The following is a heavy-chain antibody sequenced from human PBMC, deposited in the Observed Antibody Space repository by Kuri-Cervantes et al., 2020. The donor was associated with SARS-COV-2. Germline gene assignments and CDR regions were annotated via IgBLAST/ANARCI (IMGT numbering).Heavy chain of an antibody. V-gene: IGHV3-30*03. CDR3: ARTYYDILTGSYYYYGMDV. CDR2: ISYDGSNK. D-gene: IGHD3-9*01. Sequence: GESLKISCAASGFTFSSYGMHWVRQAPGKGLEWVAVISYDGSNKYYADSVKGRFTISRDNSKNTLYLQMNSLRAEDTAVYYCARTYYDILTGSYYYYGMDVWGQGTTVTVSS. CDR1: GFTFSSYG. J-gene: IGHJ6*02.